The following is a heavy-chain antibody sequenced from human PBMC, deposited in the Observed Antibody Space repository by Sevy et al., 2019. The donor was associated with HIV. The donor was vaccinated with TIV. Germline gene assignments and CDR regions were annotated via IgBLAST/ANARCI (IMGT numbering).Heavy chain of an antibody. D-gene: IGHD6-13*01. V-gene: IGHV3-7*01. CDR2: INQDGSVK. Sequence: GGSLRLSCVASGFSLNNYWMNWVRQAPGKGLEWVANINQDGSVKYYVDSVRGRFTISRDNARNLVFPQMSSLRVDDSALYYCVKAIAKDGSFWGQGTLVTVSS. CDR1: GFSLNNYW. CDR3: VKAIAKDGSF. J-gene: IGHJ4*02.